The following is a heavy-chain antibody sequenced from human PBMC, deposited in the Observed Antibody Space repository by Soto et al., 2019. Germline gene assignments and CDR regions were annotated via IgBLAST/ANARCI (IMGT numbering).Heavy chain of an antibody. CDR2: MNANSGNT. V-gene: IGHV1-8*01. Sequence: QVQLVQSGAEVKKPGASVKVSCKASGYTFTSYDINWVRQATGQGLEWMGWMNANSGNTGYAQKFQGRGTMTGNTSISTADMELRSLRSDDTAVYYCARTLYGAHVDYWGKGPLVTVSS. J-gene: IGHJ4*02. CDR3: ARTLYGAHVDY. D-gene: IGHD4-17*01. CDR1: GYTFTSYD.